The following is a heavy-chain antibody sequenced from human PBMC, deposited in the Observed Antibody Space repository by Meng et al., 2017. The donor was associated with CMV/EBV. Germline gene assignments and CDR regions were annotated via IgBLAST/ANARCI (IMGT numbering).Heavy chain of an antibody. Sequence: SQTLSLTCAVYGDSFSNYFWNWVRQPPGKGLEWIGEINNKASTNYNPSLKSRVTMSVDTSKNQFSLKLTSVTAADTAVYYCARSNYCNTIPCSLLRADYYYGLDVGGQGTTVTVSS. CDR1: GDSFSNYF. CDR3: ARSNYCNTIPCSLLRADYYYGLDV. J-gene: IGHJ6*02. D-gene: IGHD2/OR15-2a*01. CDR2: INNKAST. V-gene: IGHV4-34*01.